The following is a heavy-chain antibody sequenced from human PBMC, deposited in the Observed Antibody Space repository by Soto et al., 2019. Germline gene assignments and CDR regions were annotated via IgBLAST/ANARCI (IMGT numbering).Heavy chain of an antibody. V-gene: IGHV4-4*07. Sequence: VQLQESGPGLVKPSETLSLSCTVSGASLLSSYWSWVRQPAGKGLEWIGHIFSSGRTSYNPSLKNRLTLSTDTSKNLFSLNLSSVTAADTAVYYCAKGWDEKYFDSWGQGSLVTVSS. J-gene: IGHJ4*02. CDR1: GASLLSSY. D-gene: IGHD1-26*01. CDR2: IFSSGRT. CDR3: AKGWDEKYFDS.